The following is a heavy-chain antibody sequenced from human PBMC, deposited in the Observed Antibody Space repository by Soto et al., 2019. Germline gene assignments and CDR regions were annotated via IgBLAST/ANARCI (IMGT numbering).Heavy chain of an antibody. CDR2: ISSSSSYI. D-gene: IGHD6-13*01. V-gene: IGHV3-21*01. Sequence: GGSLRLSCAASGFTFSSYSMNWVRQAPGKGLEWVSSISSSSSYIYYADSVKGRFTISRDNAKNSLYLQMNSLRAEDTAVYYCARIRAAAGYDAFDIWGQGTMVTGSS. CDR1: GFTFSSYS. J-gene: IGHJ3*02. CDR3: ARIRAAAGYDAFDI.